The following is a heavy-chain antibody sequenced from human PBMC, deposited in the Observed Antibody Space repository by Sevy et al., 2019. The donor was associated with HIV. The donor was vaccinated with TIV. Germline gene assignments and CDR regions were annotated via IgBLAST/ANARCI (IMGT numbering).Heavy chain of an antibody. CDR2: INPNNGGT. J-gene: IGHJ4*02. Sequence: ASVKVSCKTSGYTFSGYYMHWVRQAPGQGPEWMGWINPNNGGTMYAEKFQGRVTMTGDTSISTGYLELGRLTFDDTAVYYCARSTWNFPAYWGQGTLVTVSS. CDR1: GYTFSGYY. D-gene: IGHD1-7*01. CDR3: ARSTWNFPAY. V-gene: IGHV1-2*02.